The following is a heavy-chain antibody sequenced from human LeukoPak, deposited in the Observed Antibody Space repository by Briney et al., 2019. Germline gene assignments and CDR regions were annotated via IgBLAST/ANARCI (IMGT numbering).Heavy chain of an antibody. D-gene: IGHD3-9*01. CDR2: IYSGGST. CDR3: ARTLYRPTVWLEY. Sequence: GRSLRLSCAASGFTVSSNYMSWVRQAPGKGLEWVSVIYSGGSTYYADSVKGRFTISRDNSKNTLYLQMNSLRAEDTAVYYCARTLYRPTVWLEYWGQGTLVTVSS. J-gene: IGHJ4*02. V-gene: IGHV3-53*01. CDR1: GFTVSSNY.